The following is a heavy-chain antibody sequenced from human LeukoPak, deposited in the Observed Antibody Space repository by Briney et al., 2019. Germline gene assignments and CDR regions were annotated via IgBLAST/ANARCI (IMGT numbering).Heavy chain of an antibody. CDR3: ARRGMSSSWTDPFDY. V-gene: IGHV5-51*01. D-gene: IGHD6-13*01. J-gene: IGHJ4*02. CDR1: GYSFTSYW. CDR2: IYPGDSDT. Sequence: GESLKISCKGSGYSFTSYWIGWVRQMPGKGLECMEIIYPGDSDTRYSPSFQGQVTISADKSISTAYLQWSSLKASDTAMYYCARRGMSSSWTDPFDYWGQGTLVTVSS.